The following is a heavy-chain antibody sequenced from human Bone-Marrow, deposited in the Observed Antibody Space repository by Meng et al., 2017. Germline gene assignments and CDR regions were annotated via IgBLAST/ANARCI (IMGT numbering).Heavy chain of an antibody. J-gene: IGHJ4*02. CDR1: GFIFSSYA. V-gene: IGHV3-64*01. CDR3: ARRTLTLWQYYFDY. D-gene: IGHD6-19*01. Sequence: GESLKISCAASGFIFSSYAMHWVRQAPGKGLEYVSAISSNGGSTYYANSVKGRFTISRDNSKNTLYLQMGSLRAEDMAVYYCARRTLTLWQYYFDYWGQGTLVTVSS. CDR2: ISSNGGST.